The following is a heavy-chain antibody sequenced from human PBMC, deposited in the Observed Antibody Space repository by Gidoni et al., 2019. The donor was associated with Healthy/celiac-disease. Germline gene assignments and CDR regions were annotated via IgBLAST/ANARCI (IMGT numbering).Heavy chain of an antibody. V-gene: IGHV1-69*01. CDR2: IIPILGTA. D-gene: IGHD5-12*01. CDR1: GGTFSSYA. Sequence: QVQLVQSGAEVKKPGSSVKVSCKASGGTFSSYAISWVRQAPGQGLEWMGGIIPILGTANYAQKFQGRVTITADESTSTAYMELSSLRSEDTAVYYCARDTKMATIPYYYYYMDVWGKGTTVTVSS. J-gene: IGHJ6*03. CDR3: ARDTKMATIPYYYYYMDV.